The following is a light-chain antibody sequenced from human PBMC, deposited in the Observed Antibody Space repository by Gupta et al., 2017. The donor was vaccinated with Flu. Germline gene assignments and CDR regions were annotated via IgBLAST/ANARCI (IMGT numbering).Light chain of an antibody. CDR2: GSS. V-gene: IGKV3-20*01. J-gene: IGKJ2*01. CDR1: QSVNNNL. CDR3: QQYGISGYT. Sequence: EIVLTQSPGTLSLSPGERATLSCRASQSVNNNLLTWYQQKPGQAPRLLSYGSSSRATGIPDRFSGSGSGTDCTLTIRRLEPEDFAGYYCQQYGISGYTFGQGTKLEIK.